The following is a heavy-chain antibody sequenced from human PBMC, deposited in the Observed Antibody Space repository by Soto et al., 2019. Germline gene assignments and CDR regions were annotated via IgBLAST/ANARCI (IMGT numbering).Heavy chain of an antibody. J-gene: IGHJ4*02. CDR1: GFTFDDYA. D-gene: IGHD6-13*01. Sequence: GGSLRLSCAASGFTFDDYAMHWVRQAPGKGLEWVSLISWDGGSTYYADSVKGRFTISRDNSKNSLYLQMNSLRAEDTALYYCAKGGDSSSWQFDYWGQGTLVTVSS. CDR3: AKGGDSSSWQFDY. V-gene: IGHV3-43D*03. CDR2: ISWDGGST.